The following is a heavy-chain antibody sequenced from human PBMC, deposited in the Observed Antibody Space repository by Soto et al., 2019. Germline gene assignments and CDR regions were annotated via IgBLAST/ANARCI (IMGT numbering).Heavy chain of an antibody. J-gene: IGHJ5*02. V-gene: IGHV1-8*01. CDR2: MNPNSGNA. D-gene: IGHD2-8*01. CDR1: GYTFTSYD. CDR3: ARGKWVYNWFDP. Sequence: QVQLVQSGAEVKKPGASVKVSCKASGYTFTSYDINWVRQATGQGVEWMGRMNPNSGNAGYAQKFQGRVTMTWNTSISTAYMELSSLRSEDTAVYYCARGKWVYNWFDPWGQGTLVTVSS.